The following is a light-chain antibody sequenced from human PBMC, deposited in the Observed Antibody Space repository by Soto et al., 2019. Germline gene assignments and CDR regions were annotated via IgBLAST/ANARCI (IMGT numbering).Light chain of an antibody. CDR3: QQHLGVHT. CDR1: QSVRSTY. V-gene: IGKV3-20*01. Sequence: EIVLTQSPGTRSLPPGERATRSCRASQSVRSTYLAWYQQKPGQAPRLLIYDASTRATGIPARFSGSGSGTDFTLTISSLEPEDSAVYYCQQHLGVHTFGQGTKGDIK. CDR2: DAS. J-gene: IGKJ1*01.